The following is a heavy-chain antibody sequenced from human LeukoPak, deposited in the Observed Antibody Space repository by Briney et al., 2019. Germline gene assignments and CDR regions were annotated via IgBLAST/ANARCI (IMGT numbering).Heavy chain of an antibody. CDR2: ISGSGGST. V-gene: IGHV3-23*01. Sequence: PGGSLRLSCAASGFTFSSYAMSWVRQAPGKGLEWVSAISGSGGSTYYADSVKGRFTISRDNSKNTLYLQMNSLRAEDTAVHYCAKDRVWQLLYDWFDPWGQGTLVTVSS. CDR1: GFTFSSYA. D-gene: IGHD2-2*02. CDR3: AKDRVWQLLYDWFDP. J-gene: IGHJ5*02.